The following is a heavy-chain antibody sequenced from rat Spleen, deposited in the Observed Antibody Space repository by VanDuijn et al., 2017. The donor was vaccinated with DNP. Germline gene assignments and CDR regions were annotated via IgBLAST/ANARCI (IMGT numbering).Heavy chain of an antibody. J-gene: IGHJ3*01. D-gene: IGHD1-12*03. CDR2: ISVSGGNT. V-gene: IGHV5-25*01. Sequence: EVQLVESGGGLVQPGRSLKFSCAASGFNFSNYDMAWVRQAPTKGLEWVASISVSGGNTYYRDSVKGRCAVSRDNAKSTLYLQMDSLRSEDTATYYCATSGYGFDGYPFAYWGQGTLVTVSS. CDR1: GFNFSNYD. CDR3: ATSGYGFDGYPFAY.